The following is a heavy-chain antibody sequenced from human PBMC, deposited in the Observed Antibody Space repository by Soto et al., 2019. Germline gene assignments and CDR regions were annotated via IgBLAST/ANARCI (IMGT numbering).Heavy chain of an antibody. CDR3: ARYIPGVRYYGMDV. D-gene: IGHD2-2*01. CDR2: ISGSGSST. Sequence: GGSLRLSCAASGFTFSSYCMSWVRQAPGKGLEWVSAISGSGSSTYYADSVKGRFTISRDNSGNTLFLEMYSLRAEDTAVYYCARYIPGVRYYGMDVWGQGTTVTVSS. CDR1: GFTFSSYC. V-gene: IGHV3-23*01. J-gene: IGHJ6*02.